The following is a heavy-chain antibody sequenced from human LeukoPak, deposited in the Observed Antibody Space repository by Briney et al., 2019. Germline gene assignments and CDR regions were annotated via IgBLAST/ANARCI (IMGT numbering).Heavy chain of an antibody. D-gene: IGHD3-22*01. CDR2: INSEGSTI. Sequence: GGSLRISCARSGITFSTYWMHWVRQAPGRGLVWVSRINSEGSTISYADSVKGRFTISRDNARNTLFLQMNSLRAEDTAVYYCARISSDSISYYDHWGQGTLVTVSS. CDR1: GITFSTYW. CDR3: ARISSDSISYYDH. J-gene: IGHJ4*02. V-gene: IGHV3-74*01.